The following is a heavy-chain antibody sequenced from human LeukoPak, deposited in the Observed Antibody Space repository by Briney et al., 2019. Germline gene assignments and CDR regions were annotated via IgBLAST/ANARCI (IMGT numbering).Heavy chain of an antibody. V-gene: IGHV3-48*03. CDR1: GFTFSSYE. CDR3: AREGTAMVSFDY. J-gene: IGHJ4*02. D-gene: IGHD5-18*01. Sequence: TGGSLRLSCAASGFTFSSYEMNWVRQAPGKGLEWVSYISSGGNTIYYADPVKGRFTISRDNAKNSLYLQMNSLRAEDTAVYYCAREGTAMVSFDYWGQGTLVTVSS. CDR2: ISSGGNTI.